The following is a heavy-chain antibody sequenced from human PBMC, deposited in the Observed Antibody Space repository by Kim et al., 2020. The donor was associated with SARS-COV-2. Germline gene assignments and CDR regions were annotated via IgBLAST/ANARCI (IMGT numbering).Heavy chain of an antibody. D-gene: IGHD3-22*01. Sequence: SVKVSCKASGGTFSSYAISWVRQAPGQGLEWMGGIIPIFGTANYAQKFQGRVTITADESTSTAYMELSSLRSEDTAVYYCASCTIYYDSSGYPTYYFDYWGQGTLVTVSS. J-gene: IGHJ4*02. CDR1: GGTFSSYA. CDR3: ASCTIYYDSSGYPTYYFDY. V-gene: IGHV1-69*13. CDR2: IIPIFGTA.